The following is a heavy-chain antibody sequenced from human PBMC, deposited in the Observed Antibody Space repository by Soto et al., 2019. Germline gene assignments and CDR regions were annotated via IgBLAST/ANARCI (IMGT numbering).Heavy chain of an antibody. CDR3: ARVGRGVYGMDV. V-gene: IGHV3-48*02. D-gene: IGHD2-8*01. CDR2: ITSDSSTI. J-gene: IGHJ6*02. Sequence: EVQLVESGGGLVQPGGSLRLSCAASGFTFSSYSMNWVRQAPGKGLEWFSYITSDSSTISYADSVKGRFTVSRDNAKNSLYLQMNSLRDEDPAVYYCARVGRGVYGMDVWGQGTSVTVSS. CDR1: GFTFSSYS.